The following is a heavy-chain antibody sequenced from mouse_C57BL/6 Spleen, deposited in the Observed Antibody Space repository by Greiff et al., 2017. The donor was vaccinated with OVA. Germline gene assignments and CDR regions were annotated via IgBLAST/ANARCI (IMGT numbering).Heavy chain of an antibody. V-gene: IGHV5-9*01. D-gene: IGHD4-1*01. CDR2: ISGGGGNT. J-gene: IGHJ3*01. Sequence: EVKLVESGGGLVKPGGSLKLSCAASGFTFSSYTMSWVRQTPEKRLEWVATISGGGGNTYYPDSVKGRFTISRDNAKNTLYLQMSSLRSEDTALYDCARQEESAGALAYWGQGTLVTVSA. CDR3: ARQEESAGALAY. CDR1: GFTFSSYT.